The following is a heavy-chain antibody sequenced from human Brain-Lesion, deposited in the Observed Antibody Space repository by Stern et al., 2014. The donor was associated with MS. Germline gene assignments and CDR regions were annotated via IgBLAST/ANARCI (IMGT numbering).Heavy chain of an antibody. D-gene: IGHD2-15*01. CDR2: IYYSGDT. J-gene: IGHJ5*02. CDR1: GGSVSSTSYA. Sequence: QVQLQESGPGLVKPSETLSLTCTVAGGSVSSTSYAWAWIRQPPGKGLEWIGTIYYSGDTYYSPSLKSRLTISPDTSKNQFSLQMGFVTAADTAVYYCAGEEDIRYCSGGSCTGNWFDPWGQGTLVTVSS. CDR3: AGEEDIRYCSGGSCTGNWFDP. V-gene: IGHV4-39*01.